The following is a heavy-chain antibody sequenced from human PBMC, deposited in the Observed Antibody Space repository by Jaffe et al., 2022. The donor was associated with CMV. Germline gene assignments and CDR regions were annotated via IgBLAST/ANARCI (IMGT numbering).Heavy chain of an antibody. Sequence: QVQLVESGGGVVQPGRSLRLSCAASGFTFSSYGMHWVRQAPGKGLEWVAVIWYDGSNKYYADSVKGRFTISRDNSKNTLYLQMNSLRAEDTAVYYCAKDYGDPLGGGGMDVWGQGTTVTVSS. CDR2: IWYDGSNK. CDR1: GFTFSSYG. CDR3: AKDYGDPLGGGGMDV. D-gene: IGHD4-17*01. V-gene: IGHV3-33*06. J-gene: IGHJ6*02.